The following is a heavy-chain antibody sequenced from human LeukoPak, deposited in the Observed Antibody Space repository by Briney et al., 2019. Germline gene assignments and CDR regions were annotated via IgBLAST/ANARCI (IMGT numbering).Heavy chain of an antibody. CDR1: GFTFSSYW. J-gene: IGHJ4*02. V-gene: IGHV3-7*01. Sequence: RGSLRVSCAASGFTFSSYWMSWVRQAPGKGLEWVANIKQDGSEKYYVDSVKGRFTISRDNAKNSLYLQMNSLRPEDTGVYYCARDAQRGFDYINSLEYWGQGTPVTVST. CDR2: IKQDGSEK. D-gene: IGHD4-11*01. CDR3: ARDAQRGFDYINSLEY.